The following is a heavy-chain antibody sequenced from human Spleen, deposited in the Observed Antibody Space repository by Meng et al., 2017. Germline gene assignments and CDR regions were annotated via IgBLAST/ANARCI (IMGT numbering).Heavy chain of an antibody. CDR2: IWYDGSNY. J-gene: IGHJ6*02. CDR3: ARDQFYDFKYYYYSMDV. Sequence: GESLKISCAASGLTFSNYGMHCVRQAPGKGLEWVAVIWYDGSNYYYADSVKGRFSISRDNSKNTLHLQMNSLRAEDTAVYYCARDQFYDFKYYYYSMDVWGQGTTVTVSS. D-gene: IGHD3-3*01. CDR1: GLTFSNYG. V-gene: IGHV3-33*01.